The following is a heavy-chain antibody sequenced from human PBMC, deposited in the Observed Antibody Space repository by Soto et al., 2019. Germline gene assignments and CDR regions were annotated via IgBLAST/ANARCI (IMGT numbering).Heavy chain of an antibody. V-gene: IGHV1-58*01. D-gene: IGHD3-16*02. J-gene: IGHJ5*02. CDR1: GFTFTSSA. Sequence: ASVKVSCKASGFTFTSSAVHWVRQAPGQRLEWIGWLVAVRGNTTYAKKFQERATISTDKSLSTAYLELSSLRSEDTAVYYCAADYRDSPWSAWGQGTRVTVSS. CDR2: LVAVRGNT. CDR3: AADYRDSPWSA.